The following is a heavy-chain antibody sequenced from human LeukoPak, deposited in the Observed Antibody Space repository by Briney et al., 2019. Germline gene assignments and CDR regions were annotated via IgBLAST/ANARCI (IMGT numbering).Heavy chain of an antibody. CDR3: ARGYSGSYYYYMDV. CDR2: IRYDESNK. CDR1: GFTFSSYG. V-gene: IGHV3-30*02. J-gene: IGHJ6*03. D-gene: IGHD1-26*01. Sequence: GGSLRLSCAASGFTFSSYGMHWVRQAPGKGLEWVAFIRYDESNKYYADSVKGRFTISRDNSKNTLYLQMNSLRAEDTALYYCARGYSGSYYYYMDVWGKGTTVTVSS.